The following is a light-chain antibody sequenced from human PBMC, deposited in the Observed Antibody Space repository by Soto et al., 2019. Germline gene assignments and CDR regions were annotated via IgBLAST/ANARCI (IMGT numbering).Light chain of an antibody. V-gene: IGKV1-39*01. CDR3: QESYRPPFT. CDR1: QTITSY. CDR2: AAS. J-gene: IGKJ3*01. Sequence: DIQMTQSPSSLSASIEDRVTLACRASQTITSYLNWYQQKPGKAPKLLIYAASTLQSGVPSRLNGSGFGSDYYPTISGLQTEDFSPYYYQESYRPPFTFGPGTQVDIK.